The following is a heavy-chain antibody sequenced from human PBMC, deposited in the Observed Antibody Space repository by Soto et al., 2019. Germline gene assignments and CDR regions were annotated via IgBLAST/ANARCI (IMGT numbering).Heavy chain of an antibody. J-gene: IGHJ6*02. Sequence: AGGSLRLSCAASGFTFSSYAMNWVRQAPGKGLEWVSGISDSGGSTYYADSVKGRFIISRDTSKNTVYLQMNSLRAEDTAVYFCAKIVDYYYYYYGMDVWGQGTTVTVSS. D-gene: IGHD2-15*01. CDR2: ISDSGGST. V-gene: IGHV3-23*01. CDR1: GFTFSSYA. CDR3: AKIVDYYYYYYGMDV.